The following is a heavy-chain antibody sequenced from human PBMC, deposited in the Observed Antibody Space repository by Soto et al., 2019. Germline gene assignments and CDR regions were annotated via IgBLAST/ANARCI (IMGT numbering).Heavy chain of an antibody. J-gene: IGHJ4*02. CDR2: SKNKADSYTT. CDR1: RFTFSDHY. D-gene: IGHD3-10*01. V-gene: IGHV3-72*01. Sequence: EVQLVESGGGLVQPGGSLRLSCAATRFTFSDHYIDWVRQAPGKGLEWVGRSKNKADSYTTEYAASVKGRFSISRDGSKNSLFLQMNSLKTEDTAVYYCTVWGSGNDFGAAWGQGILVTVSS. CDR3: TVWGSGNDFGAA.